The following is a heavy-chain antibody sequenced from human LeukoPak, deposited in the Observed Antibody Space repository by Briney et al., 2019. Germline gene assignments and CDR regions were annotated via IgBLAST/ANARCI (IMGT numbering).Heavy chain of an antibody. CDR3: ARGRRFGR. D-gene: IGHD3-10*01. CDR1: GGSFSGYY. J-gene: IGHJ4*02. Sequence: PSETLSLTCAVYGGSFSGYYWSWIRQPPGKGLEWIGEINHSGSTNYNPSLKSRVTISVDTSKNQFSLKLSSVTAADTAVYYCARGRRFGRWGQGTLVTVSS. V-gene: IGHV4-34*01. CDR2: INHSGST.